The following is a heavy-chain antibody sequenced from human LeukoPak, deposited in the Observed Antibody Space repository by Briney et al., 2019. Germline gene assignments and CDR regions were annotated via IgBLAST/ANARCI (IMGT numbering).Heavy chain of an antibody. CDR1: GYTFTGYY. V-gene: IGHV1-2*02. CDR3: ARSYDFWSRYYYGMDV. D-gene: IGHD3-3*01. CDR2: INPNSGGT. Sequence: ASVTVSCKASGYTFTGYYMHWVRQAPGQGLEWMGWINPNSGGTNYAQKFQGRVTMTRDTSISTAYMELSRLRSDDTAVYYCARSYDFWSRYYYGMDVWGQGTTVTVSS. J-gene: IGHJ6*02.